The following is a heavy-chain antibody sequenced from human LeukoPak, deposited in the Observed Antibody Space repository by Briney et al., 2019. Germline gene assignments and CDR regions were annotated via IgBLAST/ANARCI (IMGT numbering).Heavy chain of an antibody. Sequence: RTGGSLRLSCAAPGFTFSSYEMNWVRQAPGKGLEWVSYISTSGSTIYYADSVKGRFTISRDNAKNSLYLQMNSLRAEDTAVYYCARVGSGYYPRSGYYYYGMDVWGQGTTVTVSS. CDR2: ISTSGSTI. V-gene: IGHV3-48*03. CDR3: ARVGSGYYPRSGYYYYGMDV. D-gene: IGHD3-3*01. CDR1: GFTFSSYE. J-gene: IGHJ6*02.